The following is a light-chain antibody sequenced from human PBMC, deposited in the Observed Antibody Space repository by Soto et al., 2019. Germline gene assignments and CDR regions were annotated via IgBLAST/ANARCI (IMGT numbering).Light chain of an antibody. CDR1: QGISSD. V-gene: IGKV1-8*01. J-gene: IGKJ1*01. CDR3: QQYNSYST. Sequence: AIRMTQSQSSFPASTGHRVTINCRASQGISSDLAWYQQKPGKAPKLLSYAASTLQSGVPSRFSGSGSGTEFTLTISSLQPDDFATYYSQQYNSYSTFGQGTKV. CDR2: AAS.